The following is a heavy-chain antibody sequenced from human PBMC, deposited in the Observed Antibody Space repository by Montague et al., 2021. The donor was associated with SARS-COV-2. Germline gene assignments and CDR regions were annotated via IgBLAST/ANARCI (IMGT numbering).Heavy chain of an antibody. J-gene: IGHJ4*02. CDR2: VYHTGGT. Sequence: SETLSLTCAVSGDSISTANWWTWVRLPPGKGLEWVGEVYHTGGTNYKPSLQSRVSMSVDNSWNQFSLRLTSVTAADTAIYYCARKGSGRSDLAYWGQGTLVTVSS. V-gene: IGHV4-4*02. CDR3: ARKGSGRSDLAY. D-gene: IGHD1-26*01. CDR1: GDSISTANW.